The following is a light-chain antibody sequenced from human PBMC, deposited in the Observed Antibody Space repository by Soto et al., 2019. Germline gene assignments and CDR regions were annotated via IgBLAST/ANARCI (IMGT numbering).Light chain of an antibody. V-gene: IGKV1-12*01. CDR3: QQDNNRTWK. CDR2: AAS. J-gene: IGKJ1*01. CDR1: QGISSR. Sequence: IQLTQPLSAVSFSLVYIVTITFRASQGISSRVAWYHQKPGTPPKLLIYAASTLQSGVPSRFSGSGSGTDFTLTISSLQPEDFATYYCQQDNNRTWKFGQGTKVEI.